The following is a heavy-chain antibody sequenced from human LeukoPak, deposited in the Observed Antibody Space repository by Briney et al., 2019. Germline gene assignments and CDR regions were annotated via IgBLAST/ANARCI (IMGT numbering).Heavy chain of an antibody. Sequence: GGSLRLSCTASGFTFSSYWMHWVRQAPGKGLVWVSRINSDGSNTKYADSVKGRFTISRDIAKNTLYLHMNSLRAEDTAVYFCARARGTTRNPLDPWGQGTLVTVSS. D-gene: IGHD1-1*01. V-gene: IGHV3-74*01. J-gene: IGHJ3*01. CDR2: INSDGSNT. CDR1: GFTFSSYW. CDR3: ARARGTTRNPLDP.